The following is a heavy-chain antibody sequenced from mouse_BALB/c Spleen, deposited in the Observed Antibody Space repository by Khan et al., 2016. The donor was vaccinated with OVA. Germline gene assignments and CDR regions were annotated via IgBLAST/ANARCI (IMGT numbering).Heavy chain of an antibody. CDR1: GYTFTTYW. J-gene: IGHJ3*01. CDR3: ARGGANWGAWFAY. Sequence: QVQLQQPGAELVKPGASVKLSCKASGYTFTTYWMHWVKQRPGQGLEWIGEINPSNGRTNYNEKFKSKATLTVDKSSNTAYMQLSSLTSEDSAVYYCARGGANWGAWFAYWGQGTLVTVSA. V-gene: IGHV1S81*02. D-gene: IGHD4-1*01. CDR2: INPSNGRT.